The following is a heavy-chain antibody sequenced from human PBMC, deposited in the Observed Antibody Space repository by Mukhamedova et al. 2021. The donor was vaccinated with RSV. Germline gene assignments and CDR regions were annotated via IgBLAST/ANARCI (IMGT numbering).Heavy chain of an antibody. CDR2: INPNSGGT. J-gene: IGHJ4*02. Sequence: GWINPNSGGTNYAQKFQGRVTMTRDTPISTAYMELSRLRSDDTAVYYCARDRSRGVIAAADHFDYWGQGTLVTVSS. V-gene: IGHV1-2*02. D-gene: IGHD6-13*01. CDR3: ARDRSRGVIAAADHFDY.